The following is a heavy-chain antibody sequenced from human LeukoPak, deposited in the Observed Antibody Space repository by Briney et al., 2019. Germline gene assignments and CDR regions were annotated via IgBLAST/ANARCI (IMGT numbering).Heavy chain of an antibody. D-gene: IGHD1-26*01. V-gene: IGHV4-39*07. CDR2: IYYSGST. CDR1: GGSISSYY. Sequence: SETLSLTCTVSGGSISSYYWSWIRQPPGKGLEWIGSIYYSGSTYYNPSLKSRVTISVDTSKNQFSLKLSSVTAADTAVYYCARGVSYSGSPGYFDYWGQGTLVTVSS. CDR3: ARGVSYSGSPGYFDY. J-gene: IGHJ4*02.